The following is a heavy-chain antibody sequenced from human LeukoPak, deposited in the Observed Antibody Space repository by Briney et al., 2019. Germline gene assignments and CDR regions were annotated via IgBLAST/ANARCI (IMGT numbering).Heavy chain of an antibody. CDR3: ARGGDSSSWFTSPDY. V-gene: IGHV1-46*01. D-gene: IGHD6-13*01. J-gene: IGHJ4*02. Sequence: ASVKVSCKASGYTFTSYYMHWVRQAPGQGLEWVGIINPSGDPTTYAQKFQGRVTMTSDMSTSTVYMELSSLRSDDTAVYYCARGGDSSSWFTSPDYWGQGTLVTVSS. CDR2: INPSGDPT. CDR1: GYTFTSYY.